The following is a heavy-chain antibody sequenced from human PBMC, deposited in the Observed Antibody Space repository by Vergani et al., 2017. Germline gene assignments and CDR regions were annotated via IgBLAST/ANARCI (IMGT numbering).Heavy chain of an antibody. D-gene: IGHD6-6*01. CDR1: GFTVSSNY. V-gene: IGHV3-21*01. CDR2: ISSSSSYI. Sequence: EVQLLESGGGLVQPGGSLRLSCAASGFTVSSNYMNWVRQAPGKGLEWVSSISSSSSYIYYADSVKGRFTISRDNAKNSLYLQMNSLRAEDTAVYYCAGAPRDSSSLTDAFDIWGKGTMVTVSS. J-gene: IGHJ3*02. CDR3: AGAPRDSSSLTDAFDI.